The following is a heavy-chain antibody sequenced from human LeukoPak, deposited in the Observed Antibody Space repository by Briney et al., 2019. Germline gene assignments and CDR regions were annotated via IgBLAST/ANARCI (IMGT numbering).Heavy chain of an antibody. CDR1: GFTFNDYC. CDR2: ISWDGGST. J-gene: IGHJ4*02. V-gene: IGHV3-43D*03. CDR3: AKDAFEGSYYDILTGYLHY. D-gene: IGHD3-9*01. Sequence: GGSLRLSCSASGFTFNDYCMHWVRQAPGKGLEWVSLISWDGGSTYYADSVKGRFTISRDNSKNSLYLQMNSLRAEDTALYYCAKDAFEGSYYDILTGYLHYWGQGTLVTVSS.